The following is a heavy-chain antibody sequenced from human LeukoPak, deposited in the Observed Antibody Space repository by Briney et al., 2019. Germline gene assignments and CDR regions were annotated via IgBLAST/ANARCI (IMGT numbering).Heavy chain of an antibody. CDR1: GGSFSGYY. D-gene: IGHD1-20*01. CDR3: ARVNWNYLDY. J-gene: IGHJ4*02. Sequence: SETLSLTCAAYGGSFSGYYWSWIRQPPGKGLEWIGEINHSGSTNYNPSLKSRVTISVDTSKNQFSLKLSSVTAADTAVYYCARVNWNYLDYWGQGTLVTVSS. V-gene: IGHV4-34*01. CDR2: INHSGST.